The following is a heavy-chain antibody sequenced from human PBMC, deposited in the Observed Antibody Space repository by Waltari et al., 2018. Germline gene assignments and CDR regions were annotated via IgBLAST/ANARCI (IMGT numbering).Heavy chain of an antibody. CDR2: IYPGDSDT. D-gene: IGHD2-15*01. CDR1: GYSFTSYW. Sequence: EVQLVQSGAEVKKPGESLKISCKGSGYSFTSYWIGWVRQMPGKGLEWMGVIYPGDSDTRYSPSFQGQVTISADKSISTAYLQWSSLKASDTAMYYCARLLGDCSGGSCRNWFDPWGQGTLVTVSS. V-gene: IGHV5-51*03. CDR3: ARLLGDCSGGSCRNWFDP. J-gene: IGHJ5*02.